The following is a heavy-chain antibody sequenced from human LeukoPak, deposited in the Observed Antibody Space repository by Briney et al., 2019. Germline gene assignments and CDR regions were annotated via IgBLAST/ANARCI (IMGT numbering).Heavy chain of an antibody. D-gene: IGHD6-6*01. CDR3: ARRGRSSSLDVPWFDF. Sequence: ASAKVSCKASGDTLTSFTITWVRQAPGQGLEWMGGIIPFFGTANYAQKLQGRVTITADESTRTAYMELTSLRSEDTAVYYCARRGRSSSLDVPWFDFWGQGTLVTVSS. CDR1: GDTLTSFT. J-gene: IGHJ5*01. CDR2: IIPFFGTA. V-gene: IGHV1-69*13.